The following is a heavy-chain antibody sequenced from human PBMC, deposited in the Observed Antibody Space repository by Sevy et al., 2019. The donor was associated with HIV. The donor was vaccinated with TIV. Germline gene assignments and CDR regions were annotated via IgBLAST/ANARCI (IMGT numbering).Heavy chain of an antibody. Sequence: GVSLRLSCEASGFSFSTYGMHWVRQAPGKGLEWVAVISYDASNTYYADSVKGRVTISRDNSKNTLYLQMESLSAEDTAVYYCAKSALKVAATYLTDHWGQGTLVTVSS. CDR2: ISYDASNT. CDR1: GFSFSTYG. J-gene: IGHJ5*02. V-gene: IGHV3-30*18. CDR3: AKSALKVAATYLTDH. D-gene: IGHD2-15*01.